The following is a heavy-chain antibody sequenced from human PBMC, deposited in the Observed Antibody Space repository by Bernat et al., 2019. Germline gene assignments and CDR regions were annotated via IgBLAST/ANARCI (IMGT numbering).Heavy chain of an antibody. J-gene: IGHJ3*02. CDR2: IYYSGST. Sequence: QVQLQESGPGLVKPSETLSLTCTGSGGSISSYYWSWIRQPPGKGLEWIGYIYYSGSTNYNPSLKSRVTISVDTSKNQFSLKLSSVTAADTAVYYCARYSGSYYGFAFDIWGQGTMVTVSS. CDR1: GGSISSYY. V-gene: IGHV4-59*01. D-gene: IGHD1-26*01. CDR3: ARYSGSYYGFAFDI.